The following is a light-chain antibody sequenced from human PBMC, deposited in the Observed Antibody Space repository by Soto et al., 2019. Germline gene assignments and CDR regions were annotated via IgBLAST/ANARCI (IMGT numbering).Light chain of an antibody. Sequence: DIVMTQSPDSLAVSLGERATINCKSSQSVLYSSNNRNYLAWYQQKPRQPPKLLIYLESTRESGVPDRFSGSGSGTEFTLTISSRQAEDVAVYYWQQYYSTPYTFGHGTKLEIK. V-gene: IGKV4-1*01. J-gene: IGKJ2*01. CDR3: QQYYSTPYT. CDR2: LES. CDR1: QSVLYSSNNRNY.